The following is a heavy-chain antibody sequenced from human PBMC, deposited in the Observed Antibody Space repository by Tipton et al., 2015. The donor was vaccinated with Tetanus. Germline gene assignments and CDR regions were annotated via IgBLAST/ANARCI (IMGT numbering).Heavy chain of an antibody. V-gene: IGHV4-39*07. J-gene: IGHJ4*02. D-gene: IGHD3/OR15-3a*01. Sequence: LRLSCSVSGYSINSGTYYWTWIRQSPGEGLEWIGEINHSGSTNYNPSLKSRVTMSVDTSRDQFSLKLKSVTAADTAVYYCARGRTLNDFWTDSGYYSDHWGQGTLVTVSS. CDR2: INHSGST. CDR3: ARGRTLNDFWTDSGYYSDH. CDR1: GYSINSGTYY.